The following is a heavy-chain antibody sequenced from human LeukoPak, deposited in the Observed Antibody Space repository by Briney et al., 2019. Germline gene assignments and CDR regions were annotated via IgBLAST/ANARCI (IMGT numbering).Heavy chain of an antibody. CDR2: ISSSGSTI. V-gene: IGHV3-48*03. CDR1: GFTFSSYE. CDR3: ARGRIATYDAFDI. J-gene: IGHJ3*02. Sequence: GGSLRLSCAASGFTFSSYEMNWVRQDPGKGQEWVSYISSSGSTIYYADSVKGRFTISRDNAKNSLYLQMDSLRAEDTAVYYCARGRIATYDAFDIWGQGTMVTVSS. D-gene: IGHD6-13*01.